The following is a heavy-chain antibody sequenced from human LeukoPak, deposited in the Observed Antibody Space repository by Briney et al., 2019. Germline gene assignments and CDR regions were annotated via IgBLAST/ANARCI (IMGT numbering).Heavy chain of an antibody. CDR3: ARDPATAYDY. Sequence: PSETLTLTCTVSGGSISSSSYYWGWIRRPPGKGLEWIGSIYYSGSTYYNPSLKSRVTISVDTSKNQFSLKLSSVTAADTAVYYCARDPATAYDYWGQGTLVTVSS. V-gene: IGHV4-39*07. CDR1: GGSISSSSYY. D-gene: IGHD4-17*01. CDR2: IYYSGST. J-gene: IGHJ4*02.